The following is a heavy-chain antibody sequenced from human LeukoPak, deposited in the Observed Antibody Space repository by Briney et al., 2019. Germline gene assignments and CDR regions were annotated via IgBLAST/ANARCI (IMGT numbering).Heavy chain of an antibody. J-gene: IGHJ5*02. CDR2: ISSSSSYI. D-gene: IGHD1-26*01. Sequence: GGSLRLSCTASGFTFSSYAMSWVRQAPGKGLEWVSSISSSSSYIYYADSVKGRFSISRDNAKNSLYLQMNSLRAEDTAVYYCARLSGSYPDWFDPWGQGTQVTVSS. V-gene: IGHV3-21*01. CDR1: GFTFSSYA. CDR3: ARLSGSYPDWFDP.